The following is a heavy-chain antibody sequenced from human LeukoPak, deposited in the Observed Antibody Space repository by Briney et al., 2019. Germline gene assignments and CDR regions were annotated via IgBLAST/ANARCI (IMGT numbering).Heavy chain of an antibody. CDR2: IGTAGDP. Sequence: GGSLRLSCAASGFTFSSYDMHWVRQATGKGLEWVSAIGTAGDPYYPGSVKGRFTISRDNSKNTLYLQMNSLRAEDTAVYYCAKQVDTAEPFDYWGQGTLVTVSS. CDR3: AKQVDTAEPFDY. J-gene: IGHJ4*02. D-gene: IGHD5-18*01. V-gene: IGHV3-13*05. CDR1: GFTFSSYD.